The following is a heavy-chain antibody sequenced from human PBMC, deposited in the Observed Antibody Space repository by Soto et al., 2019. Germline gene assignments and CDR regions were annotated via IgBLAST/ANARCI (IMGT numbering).Heavy chain of an antibody. CDR1: GGTFSSYA. J-gene: IGHJ6*02. Sequence: SVKVSCKASGGTFSSYAISWVRQAPGQGLEWMGGIIPIFGTANYAQKFQGRVTITADESTSTAYMELSSLRSEDTAVYYCARGSTSMTTVTSANYYYYGMDVWGQGTTVTVSS. CDR3: ARGSTSMTTVTSANYYYYGMDV. D-gene: IGHD4-17*01. V-gene: IGHV1-69*13. CDR2: IIPIFGTA.